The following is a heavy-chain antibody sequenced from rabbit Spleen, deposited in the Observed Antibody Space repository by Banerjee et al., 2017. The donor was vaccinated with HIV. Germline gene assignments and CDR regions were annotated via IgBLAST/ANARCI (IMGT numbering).Heavy chain of an antibody. J-gene: IGHJ4*01. V-gene: IGHV1S45*01. CDR3: ARGSAAMTMVITGFYFNL. Sequence: QEQLVESGGGLVQPGGSLKLSCKASGFSFSSTYYMCWVRQAPGKGLECIACIYADSSGSTYYASWAKGRFTISKTSSTTVTLEMTSLTAADTATYFCARGSAAMTMVITGFYFNLWGPGTLVTVS. D-gene: IGHD2-1*01. CDR2: IYADSSGST. CDR1: GFSFSSTYY.